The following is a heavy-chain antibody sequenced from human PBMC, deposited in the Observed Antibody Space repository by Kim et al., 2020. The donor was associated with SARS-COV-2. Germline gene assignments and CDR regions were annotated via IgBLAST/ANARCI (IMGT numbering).Heavy chain of an antibody. Sequence: SETLSLTCTVSGGSISSSSYYWGWIRQPPGKGLEWIGSIYYSGSTYYNPSLKSRVTISVDTSKNQFSLKLSSVTAADTAVYYCARRSSGGYYYGSGSQGTGDPSDYWGQGTLVTVSS. D-gene: IGHD3-10*01. J-gene: IGHJ4*02. CDR1: GGSISSSSYY. CDR3: ARRSSGGYYYGSGSQGTGDPSDY. CDR2: IYYSGST. V-gene: IGHV4-39*01.